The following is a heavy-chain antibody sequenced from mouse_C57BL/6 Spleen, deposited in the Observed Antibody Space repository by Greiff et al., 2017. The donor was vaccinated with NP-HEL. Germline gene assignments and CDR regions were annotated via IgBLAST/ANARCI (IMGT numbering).Heavy chain of an antibody. Sequence: QVQLQQPGAELVMPGASVKLSCKASGYTFTSYWMHWVKQRPGQGLEWIGEIDPSDSYTNYNQKFKGKSTLTVDKSSSTAYMQLSSLTSEASAVYCCARITTVVAKYFDVWGTGTTVTVSS. CDR1: GYTFTSYW. J-gene: IGHJ1*03. CDR2: IDPSDSYT. V-gene: IGHV1-69*01. CDR3: ARITTVVAKYFDV. D-gene: IGHD1-1*01.